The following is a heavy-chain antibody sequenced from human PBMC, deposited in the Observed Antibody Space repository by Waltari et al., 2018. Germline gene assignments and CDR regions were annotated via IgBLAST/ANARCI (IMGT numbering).Heavy chain of an antibody. CDR3: ARGDLLDY. J-gene: IGHJ4*02. Sequence: QVQLQESGPGLVKPSETLSLTCTVSGGSISSHYWSWIRQPPGKGLEWIGYIYYSGSTNYNPSLKSRVTISVDTSKNQFSLKLSSVTAADTAVYYCARGDLLDYWGQGTLVTVSS. CDR1: GGSISSHY. CDR2: IYYSGST. V-gene: IGHV4-59*11.